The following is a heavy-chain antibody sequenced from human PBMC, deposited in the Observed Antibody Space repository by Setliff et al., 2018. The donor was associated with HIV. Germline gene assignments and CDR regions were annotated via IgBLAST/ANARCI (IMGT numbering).Heavy chain of an antibody. V-gene: IGHV4-34*01. CDR3: ARHRARRGSGTYYDDWFDP. D-gene: IGHD3-10*01. CDR1: GGSLSGYY. CDR2: VHYSGRT. Sequence: SETLSLTCAAYGGSLSGYYWSWIRQTPGKGLEWIGEVHYSGRTAYNPSLQSRVAISVDMYRNQFFLRLTSVTAADTSVYYCARHRARRGSGTYYDDWFDPWGQGTLVTVTS. J-gene: IGHJ5*02.